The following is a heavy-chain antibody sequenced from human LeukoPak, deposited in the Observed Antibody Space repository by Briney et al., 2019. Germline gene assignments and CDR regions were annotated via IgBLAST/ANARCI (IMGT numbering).Heavy chain of an antibody. CDR3: ARDITMVRGVTDAFDI. D-gene: IGHD3-10*01. J-gene: IGHJ3*02. CDR1: GFTFSSYS. V-gene: IGHV3-21*01. Sequence: GGSLRLSCAASGFTFSSYSMNWVRQAPGKGLEWVSSISSSSSYIYYADSVKGRITISRDNAKNSLYLQMNSLRAEDTAVYYCARDITMVRGVTDAFDIWGQGTMVTVSS. CDR2: ISSSSSYI.